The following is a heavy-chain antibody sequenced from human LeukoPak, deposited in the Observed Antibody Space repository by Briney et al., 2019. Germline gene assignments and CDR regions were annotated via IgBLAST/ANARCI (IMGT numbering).Heavy chain of an antibody. Sequence: PGGSLRLSCAASGFTISSNYMSWVRQAPGKGLEWVSVIYRGGSTYYADSVKGRFTISRHNSKNTLYLQMNSLRAEDTAMYYCARESGLLGDYWGQGTLVTVSS. CDR1: GFTISSNY. J-gene: IGHJ4*02. D-gene: IGHD3-22*01. V-gene: IGHV3-53*04. CDR3: ARESGLLGDY. CDR2: IYRGGST.